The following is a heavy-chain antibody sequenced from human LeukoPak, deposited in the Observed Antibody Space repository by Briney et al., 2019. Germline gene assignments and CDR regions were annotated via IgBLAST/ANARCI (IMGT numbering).Heavy chain of an antibody. CDR3: ARSMVRGVNNWFDP. CDR1: GFTFSSYG. CDR2: ISSSGSTI. J-gene: IGHJ5*02. Sequence: PGGSLRLSCAASGFTFSSYGMHWVRQAPGKGLEWVSYISSSGSTIYYADSVKGRFTISRDNAKNSLYLQMNSLRAEDTAVYYCARSMVRGVNNWFDPWGQGTLVTVSS. V-gene: IGHV3-48*04. D-gene: IGHD3-10*01.